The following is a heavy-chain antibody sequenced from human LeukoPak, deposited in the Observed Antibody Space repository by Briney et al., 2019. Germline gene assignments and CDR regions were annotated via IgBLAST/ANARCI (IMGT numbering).Heavy chain of an antibody. CDR1: GFTFDDNG. J-gene: IGHJ4*02. V-gene: IGHV3-20*04. Sequence: GGSLRLSCAASGFTFDDNGMSWVRQAPGKGLEWVSGLNWNGGTTGYADSVKGRFTVPRDNAKNFLYLQMNSLRAEDTALYYCATHSYYYGSGSYPHYLDYWGQGTLVTVSS. CDR2: LNWNGGTT. D-gene: IGHD3-10*01. CDR3: ATHSYYYGSGSYPHYLDY.